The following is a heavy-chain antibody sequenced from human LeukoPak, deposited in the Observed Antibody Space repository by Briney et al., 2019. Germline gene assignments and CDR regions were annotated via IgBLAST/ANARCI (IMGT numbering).Heavy chain of an antibody. CDR2: INPSGGST. CDR3: ARDSSSTSSTYYYGMDV. Sequence: ASVKVSCKASGYTFTSYYMHWVRQAPGQGFEWMGIINPSGGSTSYAQKFQGRVTMTRDTSTSTVYMELSSLRSDDTAVYYCARDSSSTSSTYYYGMDVWGQGTTVTVSS. D-gene: IGHD2-2*01. J-gene: IGHJ6*02. CDR1: GYTFTSYY. V-gene: IGHV1-46*01.